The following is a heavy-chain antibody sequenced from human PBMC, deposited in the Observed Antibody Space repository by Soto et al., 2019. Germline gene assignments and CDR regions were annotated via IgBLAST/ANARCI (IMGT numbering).Heavy chain of an antibody. J-gene: IGHJ3*02. CDR1: GFTFSSYA. D-gene: IGHD3-3*01. Sequence: GGSLRLSCAASGFTFSSYAMSWVRQAPGKGLEWVSAISGSGGSTYYADSVKGRFTISRDNSKNTLYLQMNSLRAEDTAVYHCAKDVLRRFLEWLPPGAFDIWGQGTMVTVSS. CDR3: AKDVLRRFLEWLPPGAFDI. V-gene: IGHV3-23*01. CDR2: ISGSGGST.